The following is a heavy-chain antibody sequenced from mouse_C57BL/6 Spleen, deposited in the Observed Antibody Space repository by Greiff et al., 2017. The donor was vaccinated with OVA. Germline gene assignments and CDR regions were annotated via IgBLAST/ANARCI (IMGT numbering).Heavy chain of an antibody. CDR3: ASGNAMDY. J-gene: IGHJ4*01. V-gene: IGHV2-2*01. CDR1: GFSLNSYG. Sequence: VQLQQSGPGLVQPSQSLSITCTVSGFSLNSYGVHWVRQSPGKGLEWLGVIWSGGSTDYNAAFISRLSISKDNSKSQVFFKMNSLQADDTAIYYCASGNAMDYWGQGTSVTVSS. CDR2: IWSGGST.